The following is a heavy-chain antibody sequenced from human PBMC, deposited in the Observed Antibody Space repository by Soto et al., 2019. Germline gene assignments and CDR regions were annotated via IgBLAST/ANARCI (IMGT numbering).Heavy chain of an antibody. J-gene: IGHJ4*02. CDR2: INHSGST. CDR3: ARAIAAAGRAEQ. Sequence: RSLTCAVYGGSFSGYYWSWIRQPPGKGLEWIGEINHSGSTNYNPSLKSRVTISVDTSKNQFSLKLSSVTAADTAVYYCARAIAAAGRAEQWCQATLGTVSS. V-gene: IGHV4-34*01. D-gene: IGHD6-13*01. CDR1: GGSFSGYY.